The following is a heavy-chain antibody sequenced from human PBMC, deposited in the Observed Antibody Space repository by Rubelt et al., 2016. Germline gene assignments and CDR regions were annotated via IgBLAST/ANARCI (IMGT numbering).Heavy chain of an antibody. CDR2: IYYSGST. Sequence: QVQLQESGPGLVKPSETLSLTCTVSGGSISSYYWSWIRQPPGKGLEWIGYIYYSGSTNYNPSLKSLVTISVDTSKNQFSLKLSSVTAADTAVYYCARGRGGGYSDYWGQGTLVTVSS. V-gene: IGHV4-59*01. CDR1: GGSISSYY. D-gene: IGHD4-23*01. J-gene: IGHJ4*02. CDR3: ARGRGGGYSDY.